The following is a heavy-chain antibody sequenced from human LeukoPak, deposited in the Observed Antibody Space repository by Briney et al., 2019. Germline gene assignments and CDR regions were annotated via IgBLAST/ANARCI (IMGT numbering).Heavy chain of an antibody. V-gene: IGHV3-23*01. J-gene: IGHJ4*02. CDR1: GFTFSSYA. CDR3: ARTPYLYFGSGSYQFDY. CDR2: TSGSNT. Sequence: GGSLRLSCAASGFTFSSYAMSWVRQAPGKGLEWVSGTSGSNTYYADSVKGRFTISRDNSKNTLYLRMNSLRAEDTAVYFCARTPYLYFGSGSYQFDYWGQGTLVTVSS. D-gene: IGHD3-10*01.